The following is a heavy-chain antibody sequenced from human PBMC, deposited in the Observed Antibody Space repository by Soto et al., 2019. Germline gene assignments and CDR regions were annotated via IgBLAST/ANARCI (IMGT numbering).Heavy chain of an antibody. D-gene: IGHD3-10*01. CDR3: ASSPGGGGY. J-gene: IGHJ4*02. CDR2: IYSGGYT. Sequence: EVQLVESGGGLIQPGGSLRLSCAVSGFTVSNNYMSWVRQAPGKGLEGVSVIYSGGYTAYGDSVKGRFTISRDNSKNPLYLKNNSRGPADPAVYYCASSPGGGGYWGQGTLVTVSS. CDR1: GFTVSNNY. V-gene: IGHV3-53*01.